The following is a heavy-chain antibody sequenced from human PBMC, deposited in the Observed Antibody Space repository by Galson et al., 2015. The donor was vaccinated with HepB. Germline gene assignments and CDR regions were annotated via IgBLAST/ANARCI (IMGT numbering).Heavy chain of an antibody. CDR1: GFTFSSYG. V-gene: IGHV3-30*18. D-gene: IGHD3-22*01. Sequence: SLRLSCAASGFTFSSYGMHWVRQAPGKGLEWVAVISYDGSNKYYADSVKGRFTISRDNSKNTLYLQMNSLRAEDTAVYYCAKDYYDSSGYGYFDYWGQGTLVTVSS. CDR3: AKDYYDSSGYGYFDY. J-gene: IGHJ4*02. CDR2: ISYDGSNK.